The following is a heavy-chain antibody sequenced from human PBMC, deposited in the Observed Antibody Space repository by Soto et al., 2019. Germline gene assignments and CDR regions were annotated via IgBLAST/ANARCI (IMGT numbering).Heavy chain of an antibody. V-gene: IGHV3-30*18. J-gene: IGHJ4*02. CDR3: AKPDSSSHYFTSFDY. Sequence: QVQLVESGGGVVQPGRSLRLSCAASGFTFSNYGMHWVRQAPGKGLEWVAVISYDGSNKYYADSVKGRFTISRDNSKNTLYLQVNSLRAEDTAVYYCAKPDSSSHYFTSFDYWGQGALVTVSS. CDR1: GFTFSNYG. D-gene: IGHD3-22*01. CDR2: ISYDGSNK.